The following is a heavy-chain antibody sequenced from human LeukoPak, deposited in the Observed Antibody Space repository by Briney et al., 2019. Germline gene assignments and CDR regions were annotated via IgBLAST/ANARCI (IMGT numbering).Heavy chain of an antibody. D-gene: IGHD3-3*01. CDR1: GGSISSYY. CDR3: ARGSITIFGVYDY. Sequence: SETLSLTCTVSGGSISSYYWSWIRQPPGKGLEWIGYIYYSGSTNYNPSLKSRVTISVDTSKNQFSLKLSSVTAADTAVYYCARGSITIFGVYDYWGQGTLVTVSS. CDR2: IYYSGST. J-gene: IGHJ4*02. V-gene: IGHV4-59*01.